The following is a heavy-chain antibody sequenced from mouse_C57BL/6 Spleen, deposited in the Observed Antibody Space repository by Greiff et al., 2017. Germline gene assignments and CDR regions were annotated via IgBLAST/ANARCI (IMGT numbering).Heavy chain of an antibody. V-gene: IGHV1-64*01. J-gene: IGHJ3*01. CDR2: IHPKSGST. Sequence: QVQLQQSGAELVQPGASVKLSCTASGYTFTSYWMHWVKQRPGQGLEWIGLIHPKSGSTNYNEKFKSKATTTVDKSSSTAYMQLSSLTSEDSAVYYCATHYDGDGGFAYWGQGTLVTVSA. CDR1: GYTFTSYW. D-gene: IGHD2-3*01. CDR3: ATHYDGDGGFAY.